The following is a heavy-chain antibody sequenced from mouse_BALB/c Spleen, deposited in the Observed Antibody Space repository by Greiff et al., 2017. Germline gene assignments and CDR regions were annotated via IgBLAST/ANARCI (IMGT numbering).Heavy chain of an antibody. Sequence: EVKLVESGGGLVKPGGSLKLSCAASGFTFSSYAMSWVRQTPEKRLEWVATISSGGSYTYYPASVTGRFTISRDNAKNTLYLQMSSLRSEDTAMYYCAREVQGYFDYWGQGTTLTVSS. CDR2: ISSGGSYT. CDR1: GFTFSSYA. CDR3: AREVQGYFDY. D-gene: IGHD2-14*01. V-gene: IGHV5-9-3*01. J-gene: IGHJ2*01.